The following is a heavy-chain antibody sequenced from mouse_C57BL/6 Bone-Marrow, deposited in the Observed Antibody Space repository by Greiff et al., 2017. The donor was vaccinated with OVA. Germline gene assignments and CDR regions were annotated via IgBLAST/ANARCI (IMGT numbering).Heavy chain of an antibody. CDR1: GFNIKDDY. Sequence: VQLKQSGAELVRPGASVKLSCTASGFNIKDDYMHWVKQRPEQGLEWIGWIDPENGDTEYASKFQGKATITADTSSNTAYLQLSSLTSEDTAVYYCARLGIYGAWFAYWGQGTLVTVSA. V-gene: IGHV14-4*01. CDR2: IDPENGDT. J-gene: IGHJ3*01. CDR3: ARLGIYGAWFAY. D-gene: IGHD1-1*01.